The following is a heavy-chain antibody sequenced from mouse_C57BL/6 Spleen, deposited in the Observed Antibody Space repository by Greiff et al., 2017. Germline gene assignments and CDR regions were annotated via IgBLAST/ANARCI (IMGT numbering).Heavy chain of an antibody. CDR1: GYTFTSYW. CDR3: ARLGDYRDN. D-gene: IGHD2-4*01. V-gene: IGHV1-53*01. J-gene: IGHJ2*01. Sequence: QVHVKQSGTELVKPGASVTLSCKASGYTFTSYWMHWVKQRPGQGLEWIGNINPSNGGTNYNEKFKSNATLTVDKSSSTAYMQLSSLTAEDSAVYYCARLGDYRDNWGQGTTLTVSS. CDR2: INPSNGGT.